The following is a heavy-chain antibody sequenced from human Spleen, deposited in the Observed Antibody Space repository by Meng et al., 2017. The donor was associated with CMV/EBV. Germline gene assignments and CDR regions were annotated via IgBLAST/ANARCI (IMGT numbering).Heavy chain of an antibody. CDR1: GFTISSNY. CDR3: ARDRGGMDV. J-gene: IGHJ6*02. Sequence: GESLKISCAASGFTISSNYMSWVRQAPGKGLEWVSVIYIGGSTYYADSVKGRFTISRDHSKNTLYLQMNSLRAEDTAVYYCARDRGGMDVWGQGTTVTVS. D-gene: IGHD3-10*01. CDR2: IYIGGST. V-gene: IGHV3-53*01.